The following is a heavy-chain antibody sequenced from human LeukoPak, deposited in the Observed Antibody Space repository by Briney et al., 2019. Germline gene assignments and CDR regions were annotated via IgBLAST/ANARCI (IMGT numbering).Heavy chain of an antibody. CDR3: ARGRASAFDY. Sequence: SQTLSLTCVISGDSLSSSGDAWNWIRQSLSGRLEWLGRTYQRSKWSSDYALSVRSRITVDPDTSKNQFSLQLYSVTPEDTAVYYCARGRASAFDYWDQGTLVTVSS. D-gene: IGHD6-13*01. V-gene: IGHV6-1*01. J-gene: IGHJ4*02. CDR2: TYQRSKWSS. CDR1: GDSLSSSGDA.